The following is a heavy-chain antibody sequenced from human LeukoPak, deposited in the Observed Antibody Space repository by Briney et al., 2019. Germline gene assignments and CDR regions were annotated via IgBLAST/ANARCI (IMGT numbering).Heavy chain of an antibody. CDR3: ARMGAAAGTEFDY. CDR1: GFTFSSYS. Sequence: GGSLRLSCAASGFTFSSYSMNWVRQAPGKGLEWVSSISSSSSYIYYADSVKGRFTISRDNAKNSLYLQMYSLRAEDTAVYYCARMGAAAGTEFDYWGQGTLVTVSS. CDR2: ISSSSSYI. J-gene: IGHJ4*02. V-gene: IGHV3-21*01. D-gene: IGHD6-13*01.